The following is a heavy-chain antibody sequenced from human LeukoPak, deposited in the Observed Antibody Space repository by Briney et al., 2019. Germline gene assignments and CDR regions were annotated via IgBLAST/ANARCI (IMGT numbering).Heavy chain of an antibody. V-gene: IGHV3-33*08. CDR1: GFPFSTYG. Sequence: GSLRLSCAASGFPFSTYGMHWVRQAPGKGLEWVAVIWYDGSNKYYADSVKGRFTISRDNSKNTLYLQMNSLRAEDTAVYYCASDQWFGESLLEENPGSRGIDYWGQGTLVTVSS. CDR3: ASDQWFGESLLEENPGSRGIDY. CDR2: IWYDGSNK. D-gene: IGHD3-10*01. J-gene: IGHJ4*02.